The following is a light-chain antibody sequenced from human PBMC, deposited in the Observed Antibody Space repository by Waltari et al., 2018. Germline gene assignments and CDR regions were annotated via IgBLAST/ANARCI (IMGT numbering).Light chain of an antibody. CDR2: VAS. J-gene: IGKJ1*01. CDR3: QQSYIIPRT. V-gene: IGKV1-39*01. CDR1: QSINSY. Sequence: DIQMTQSPSSLSASVGDRVTITCRASQSINSYLNWYQQNPGKAPKLLIYVASSLQSGVPSRFSGSGSGTDFTLTISSLQPEDFATYYCQQSYIIPRTVGQGTKVEIK.